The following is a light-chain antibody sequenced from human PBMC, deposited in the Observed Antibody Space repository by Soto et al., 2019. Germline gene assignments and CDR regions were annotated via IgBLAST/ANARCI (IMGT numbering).Light chain of an antibody. Sequence: EIVLTQSPGTLSLSPGERATLSCRASQSVSSSYLAWYQQRPGQAPRLLIHGASNRATGIPDRFSGSGSGTNFTLTISRLEPEDFAVYYCQRYRSSPLTFGGGTKVEIK. J-gene: IGKJ4*01. CDR1: QSVSSSY. CDR2: GAS. V-gene: IGKV3-20*01. CDR3: QRYRSSPLT.